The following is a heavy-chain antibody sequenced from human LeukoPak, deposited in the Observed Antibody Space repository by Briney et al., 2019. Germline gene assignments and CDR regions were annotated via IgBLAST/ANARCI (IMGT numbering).Heavy chain of an antibody. CDR3: ARDQSIAARGSFDY. V-gene: IGHV1-18*01. CDR2: ISAYNGNT. D-gene: IGHD6-6*01. CDR1: GYTFTSYG. J-gene: IGHJ4*02. Sequence: ASVKVSCKASGYTFTSYGISWVRQAPGQGLEWMGCISAYNGNTNYAQKLQGRVTMTTDTSTTTAYMELRSLRSDDTAVYYCARDQSIAARGSFDYWGQGTLVTVSS.